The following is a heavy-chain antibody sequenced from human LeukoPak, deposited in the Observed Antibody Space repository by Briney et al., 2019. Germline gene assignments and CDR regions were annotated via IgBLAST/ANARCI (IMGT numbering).Heavy chain of an antibody. D-gene: IGHD3-16*01. CDR1: GGSFSGYY. CDR3: ARGPRLLISRYYYYMDA. Sequence: PSETLSLTCAVYGGSFSGYYWSWIRQPPGKGLEWIGEINHSGSTNYNPSPKSRVTISVDTSKNQFSLKLSSVTAADTAVYYCARGPRLLISRYYYYMDAWGKGTTVTVSS. CDR2: INHSGST. J-gene: IGHJ6*03. V-gene: IGHV4-34*01.